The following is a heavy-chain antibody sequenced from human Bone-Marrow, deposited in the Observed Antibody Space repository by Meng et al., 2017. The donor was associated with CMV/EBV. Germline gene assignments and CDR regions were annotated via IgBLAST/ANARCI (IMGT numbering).Heavy chain of an antibody. V-gene: IGHV1-2*02. D-gene: IGHD2-2*01. Sequence: ASVKVSCKASGYTFPGYYMHWVRQAPGQGLEWMGWINPNSGGTNYAQKFQGRATMTRDTSISTAYMELSRLRSDDTAVYYCAREAGGYCSSTSCRPAYNWFDPWGQGTLVTVSS. CDR1: GYTFPGYY. CDR3: AREAGGYCSSTSCRPAYNWFDP. CDR2: INPNSGGT. J-gene: IGHJ5*02.